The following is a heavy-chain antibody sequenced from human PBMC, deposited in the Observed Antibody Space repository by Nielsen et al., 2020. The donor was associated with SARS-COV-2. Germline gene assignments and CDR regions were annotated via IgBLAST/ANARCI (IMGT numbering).Heavy chain of an antibody. D-gene: IGHD6-19*01. Sequence: GGSLRLSCVASGFTFSSYEMSWVRQAPGKGLEWVSYTTSSGLSIYYADSVKGRFTISRDSAKNSLYLQMKSLRVEDTALYYCAKDKGDIAVAENFDYWGQGTLVTVSS. J-gene: IGHJ4*02. CDR2: TTSSGLSI. CDR3: AKDKGDIAVAENFDY. V-gene: IGHV3-48*03. CDR1: GFTFSSYE.